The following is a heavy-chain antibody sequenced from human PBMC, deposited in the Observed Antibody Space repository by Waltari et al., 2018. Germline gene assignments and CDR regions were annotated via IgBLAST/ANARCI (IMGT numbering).Heavy chain of an antibody. V-gene: IGHV3-23*01. Sequence: EVQLLESGGGLVQPGGSLRLSCAASGFTFRSYAMSWVRPAPGKGLEWGSAISGSGGSTYYADSVKGRFTISRDNSKNTLYLQMNSLRAEDTAVYYCAKGSSWYPKYYFDYWGQGTLVTVSS. CDR1: GFTFRSYA. J-gene: IGHJ4*02. D-gene: IGHD6-13*01. CDR2: ISGSGGST. CDR3: AKGSSWYPKYYFDY.